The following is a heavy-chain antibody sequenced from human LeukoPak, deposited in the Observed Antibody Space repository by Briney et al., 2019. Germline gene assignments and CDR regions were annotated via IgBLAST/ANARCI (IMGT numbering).Heavy chain of an antibody. CDR3: ARESYYDFWSGFRDY. D-gene: IGHD3-3*01. CDR1: GYTFTNHG. V-gene: IGHV1-18*01. J-gene: IGHJ4*02. CDR2: ISVKDGHT. Sequence: ASVKVSCKASGYTFTNHGISWVRQAPGQGLEWMGWISVKDGHTDYAQNYQGRVTMTTDTSTSTAYMELRSLRSDDTALYYCARESYYDFWSGFRDYWGPGTLVTVSS.